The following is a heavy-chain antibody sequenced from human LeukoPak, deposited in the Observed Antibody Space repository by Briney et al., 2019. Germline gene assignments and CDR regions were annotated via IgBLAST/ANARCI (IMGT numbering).Heavy chain of an antibody. Sequence: ASVKVSCKASGYTFTGYYMHRVRQAPGQGLEWMGWINPNSGGTNYAQKFQGRVTMTRDTSISTAYMELSRLRSDDTAVYYCARFLYAERYYYDSSGFDYWGQGTLVTVSS. CDR2: INPNSGGT. CDR1: GYTFTGYY. CDR3: ARFLYAERYYYDSSGFDY. V-gene: IGHV1-2*02. D-gene: IGHD3-22*01. J-gene: IGHJ4*02.